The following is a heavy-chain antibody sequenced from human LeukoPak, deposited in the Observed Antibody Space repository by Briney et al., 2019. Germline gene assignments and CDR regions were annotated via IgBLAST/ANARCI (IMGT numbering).Heavy chain of an antibody. V-gene: IGHV1-2*04. D-gene: IGHD5-12*01. Sequence: ASVKVSCKASGYTFTGYYMHWVRQAPGQGLEWMGWINPNSGGTNYAQKFQGWVTMTRDTSISTAYMELSRLRSDDTAVCYCARDGGATTDAFDIWGQGTMVTVSS. CDR3: ARDGGATTDAFDI. CDR2: INPNSGGT. CDR1: GYTFTGYY. J-gene: IGHJ3*02.